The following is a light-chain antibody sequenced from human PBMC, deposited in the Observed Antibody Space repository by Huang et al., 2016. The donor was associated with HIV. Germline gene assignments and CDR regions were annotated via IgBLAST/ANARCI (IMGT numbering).Light chain of an antibody. Sequence: EIVMTQSPVTLSVSPGERATLSRRSSQSIDSNLAWYQQKPGQAPSLLIYGASTRATGIPDRCSGSGAGTEFTLTISSLQSEDFAVYYCQHYNNWPAFGGGTKVDIK. V-gene: IGKV3-15*01. CDR2: GAS. CDR3: QHYNNWPA. CDR1: QSIDSN. J-gene: IGKJ4*01.